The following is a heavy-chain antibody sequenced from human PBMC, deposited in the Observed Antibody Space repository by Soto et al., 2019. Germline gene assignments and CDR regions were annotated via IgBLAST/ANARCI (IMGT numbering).Heavy chain of an antibody. Sequence: SETLSLTCTVSGGSISSSSYYWGWIRQPPGKGLEWIGSIYYSGSTYYNPSLKSRVTISVDTSKHQFSLKLSSVTAADTAVYYCATHDTSGYPPKYFDYWGQGPLATSPQ. CDR3: ATHDTSGYPPKYFDY. J-gene: IGHJ4*02. CDR1: GGSISSSSYY. V-gene: IGHV4-39*01. D-gene: IGHD3-22*01. CDR2: IYYSGST.